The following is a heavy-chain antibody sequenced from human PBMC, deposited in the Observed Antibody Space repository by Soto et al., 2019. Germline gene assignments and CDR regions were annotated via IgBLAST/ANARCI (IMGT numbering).Heavy chain of an antibody. CDR2: SKNKADSYTT. CDR3: TVWGSGNDFGAA. J-gene: IGHJ4*02. V-gene: IGHV3-72*01. D-gene: IGHD3-10*01. CDR1: GFTFSDHY. Sequence: EVQLVESGGGLVQPGGSLRLSCAASGFTFSDHYMDWVRQAPGKGLEWVGRSKNKADSYTTEYAASVKGSFTISRDGSKNSLFLQMHSLKTEDTAVYYCTVWGSGNDFGAAWGQGILVTVSS.